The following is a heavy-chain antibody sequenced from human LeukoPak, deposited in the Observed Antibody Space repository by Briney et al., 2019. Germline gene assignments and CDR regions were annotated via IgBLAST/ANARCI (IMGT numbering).Heavy chain of an antibody. J-gene: IGHJ2*01. CDR2: ISAYNGNT. Sequence: GASVKVSCKASGYTFTSYGISWVRQAPGQGLEWMGWISAYNGNTNYAQKFQGRATITADESTSTAYMEVSSLRSEDTAVYYCARGPPPYYYDSSGYYEDWYFDLWGRGTLVTVSS. D-gene: IGHD3-22*01. CDR3: ARGPPPYYYDSSGYYEDWYFDL. CDR1: GYTFTSYG. V-gene: IGHV1-18*01.